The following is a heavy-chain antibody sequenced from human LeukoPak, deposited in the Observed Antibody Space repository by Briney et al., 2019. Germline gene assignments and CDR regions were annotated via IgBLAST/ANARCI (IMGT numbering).Heavy chain of an antibody. CDR1: GYTFSSYG. CDR3: ARDSRRGYSYGYDY. D-gene: IGHD5-18*01. J-gene: IGHJ4*02. Sequence: ATVKVSCKASGYTFSSYGVSWVRQAPGQGLEWMGWINTYNVNTNYAQKFQGRVTLTTDASTSTAYMELRSLRSDDTAVYYCARDSRRGYSYGYDYWGQGTLVTVSP. V-gene: IGHV1-18*01. CDR2: INTYNVNT.